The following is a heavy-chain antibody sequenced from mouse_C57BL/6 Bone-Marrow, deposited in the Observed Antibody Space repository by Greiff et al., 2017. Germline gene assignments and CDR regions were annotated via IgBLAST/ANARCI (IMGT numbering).Heavy chain of an antibody. CDR1: GFNIKDDY. V-gene: IGHV14-4*01. D-gene: IGHD2-14*01. J-gene: IGHJ2*01. CDR3: TTEVLYFDY. Sequence: VQLKESGAELVRPGASVKLSCTASGFNIKDDYMHWVKQRPEQGLEWIGWIDPENGDTEYASKFPGKATLTADTSSNTAYLQLSSLTSKDTAVYYCTTEVLYFDYWGQGTTLTVSS. CDR2: IDPENGDT.